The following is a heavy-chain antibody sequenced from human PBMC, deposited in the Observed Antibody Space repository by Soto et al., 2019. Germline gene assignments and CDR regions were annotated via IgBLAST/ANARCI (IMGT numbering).Heavy chain of an antibody. Sequence: QVQLQESGPGLVKPSGTLSLTCAVSGGSIRSSNWWSWVRQPPGKGLEWIGEIYHSGSTNYNPSLKSRVTRSVDKSKNQFALKLSSVTAADTAVYYCARVNEGLVAGGWGQGTLVTVSS. D-gene: IGHD2-15*01. CDR3: ARVNEGLVAGG. CDR2: IYHSGST. V-gene: IGHV4-4*02. J-gene: IGHJ4*02. CDR1: GGSIRSSNW.